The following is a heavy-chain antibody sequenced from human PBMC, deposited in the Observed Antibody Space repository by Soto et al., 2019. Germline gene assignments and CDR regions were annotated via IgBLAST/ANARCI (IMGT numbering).Heavy chain of an antibody. V-gene: IGHV4-39*01. CDR2: MHYSGST. Sequence: QLQLQESGPGLVKPSETLSLTCTVSGGSIGSDDYYWGWIRQPPGKGLEWIGSMHYSGSTYYNPSLKSRVTISVDTSKNQFSLNLSSVTAADTAVYYCATYHGFWGQGTLVTVSS. CDR3: ATYHGF. J-gene: IGHJ4*02. D-gene: IGHD3-16*01. CDR1: GGSIGSDDYY.